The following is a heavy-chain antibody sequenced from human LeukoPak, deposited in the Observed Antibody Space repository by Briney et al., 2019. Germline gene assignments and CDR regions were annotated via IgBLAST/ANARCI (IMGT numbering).Heavy chain of an antibody. V-gene: IGHV4-59*13. CDR2: IYSSGST. J-gene: IGHJ3*02. CDR3: ARFTKYDGGGSCLDI. Sequence: SETLSLTCTVSGGSISSYYWSWIRQPPGKGLEWIGHIYSSGSTTDNPSHKSRVTISVDTSKNQFSLRMSSVTAADTAVYYCARFTKYDGGGSCLDIWGQGTMVTVSS. CDR1: GGSISSYY. D-gene: IGHD3-22*01.